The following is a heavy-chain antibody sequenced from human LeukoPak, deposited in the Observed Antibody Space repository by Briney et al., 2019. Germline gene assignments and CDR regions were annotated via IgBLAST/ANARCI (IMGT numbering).Heavy chain of an antibody. J-gene: IGHJ4*02. V-gene: IGHV3-7*01. D-gene: IGHD3-3*01. CDR1: GFTFNTYW. CDR2: IKHDGSEK. CDR3: ATQASYDFWSGLYYFVN. Sequence: GGSLRLSCAASGFTFNTYWMTWVRQAPGKGLQWLANIKHDGSEKNYVDSVKGRFTISRDNAKKSLYLQMSSLRGEDTAVYYCATQASYDFWSGLYYFVNWGQGTLVGVSS.